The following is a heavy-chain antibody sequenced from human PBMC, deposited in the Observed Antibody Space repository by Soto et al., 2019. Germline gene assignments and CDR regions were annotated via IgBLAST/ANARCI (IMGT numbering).Heavy chain of an antibody. CDR1: GFSLSTSGVA. J-gene: IGHJ3*02. Sequence: QITLKESGPTLVKPTQTLTLTCTFSGFSLSTSGVAVGWIRQPPGKALEWLALIYWDDDRRYSSFLKSRLTITKDPSKNQVVLTMTHMDPVDTATYYCTHMRSYYGSGRHAFDIWGQGTMVTVSS. V-gene: IGHV2-5*02. CDR2: IYWDDDR. D-gene: IGHD3-10*01. CDR3: THMRSYYGSGRHAFDI.